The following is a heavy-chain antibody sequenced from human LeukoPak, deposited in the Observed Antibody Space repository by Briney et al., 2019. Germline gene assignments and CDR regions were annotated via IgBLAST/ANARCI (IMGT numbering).Heavy chain of an antibody. CDR3: ARDYYGSGTPYSGMLFDP. Sequence: SVKVSCKASGGTFSSYAISWVRQAPGQGLEWMGRIIPIFGTANYAQKFQGRVTITTDESTSTAYMELSSLRSGDTAVYYCARDYYGSGTPYSGMLFDPWGQGTLVTVSS. CDR1: GGTFSSYA. CDR2: IIPIFGTA. J-gene: IGHJ5*02. D-gene: IGHD3-10*01. V-gene: IGHV1-69*05.